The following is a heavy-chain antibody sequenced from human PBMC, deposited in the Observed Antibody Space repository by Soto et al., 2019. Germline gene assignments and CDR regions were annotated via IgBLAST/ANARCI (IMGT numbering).Heavy chain of an antibody. J-gene: IGHJ5*02. V-gene: IGHV6-1*01. D-gene: IGHD6-19*01. CDR2: TYYRSKWYN. Sequence: SQTLSLTCAISGDSVSSNSAAWNWIRQSPSRGLEWLGRTYYRSKWYNDYAVSVKSRITINPDTSKNQFSLQLNSVTPEDTAVYYCARDIWAVAGTASWFDPWGQGTLVTVSS. CDR1: GDSVSSNSAA. CDR3: ARDIWAVAGTASWFDP.